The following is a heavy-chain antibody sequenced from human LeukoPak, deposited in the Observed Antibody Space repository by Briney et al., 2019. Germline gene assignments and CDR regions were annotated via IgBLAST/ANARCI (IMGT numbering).Heavy chain of an antibody. CDR2: ISYTGST. Sequence: SETLSLTCSVSGGSMSNNYWGWIRQPPGKGLERIGYISYTGSTSYTPSLKSRVTIFLETPRNQFSLEVSSVIAADTAVYYCARLQSANHDNGYYTGGFYYMDVWGKGTTVTVSS. J-gene: IGHJ6*03. D-gene: IGHD4-17*01. V-gene: IGHV4-59*08. CDR1: GGSMSNNY. CDR3: ARLQSANHDNGYYTGGFYYMDV.